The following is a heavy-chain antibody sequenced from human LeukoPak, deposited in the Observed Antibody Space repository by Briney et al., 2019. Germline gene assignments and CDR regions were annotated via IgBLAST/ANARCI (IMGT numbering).Heavy chain of an antibody. J-gene: IGHJ5*02. CDR3: ARIEDYGDYVWFDP. D-gene: IGHD4-17*01. CDR2: INHRGST. Sequence: SETLSLTCTVSGGSISSSSSYWGWIRQPPGKGLEWIGEINHRGSTNYNPSLKSRVTISVDTSKNQFSLKLSSVTAADTAVYYCARIEDYGDYVWFDPWGQGTLVTVSS. CDR1: GGSISSSSSY. V-gene: IGHV4-39*07.